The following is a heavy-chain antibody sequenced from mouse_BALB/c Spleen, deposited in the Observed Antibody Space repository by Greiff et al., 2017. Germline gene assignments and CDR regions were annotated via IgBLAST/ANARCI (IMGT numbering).Heavy chain of an antibody. CDR3: ARHYGYVWFAY. J-gene: IGHJ3*01. CDR2: IYPGSGNT. Sequence: VQLQQSGPELVKPGASVKISCKASGYTFTDYYINWVKQKPGQGLEWIGWIYPGSGNTTYNEKFKGKATLTVDTSSSTAYMQLSSLTSEDTAVYFCARHYGYVWFAYWGQGTLVTVSA. CDR1: GYTFTDYY. D-gene: IGHD1-2*01. V-gene: IGHV1-84*02.